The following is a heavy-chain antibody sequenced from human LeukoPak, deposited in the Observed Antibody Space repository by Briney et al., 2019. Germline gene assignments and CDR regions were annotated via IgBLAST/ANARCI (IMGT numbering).Heavy chain of an antibody. D-gene: IGHD2-21*01. CDR3: ATIPTGGLVRAGVIDV. J-gene: IGHJ6*02. Sequence: PGGSLRLSCSASGFTFSRHHMTWVRQAPGKGLEWVSSISATSTFIEDADSVKGRFTISGDNAKNSVYLQMDSLKDEDTAVYYCATIPTGGLVRAGVIDVWGQGTTVTVSS. CDR1: GFTFSRHH. CDR2: ISATSTFI. V-gene: IGHV3-21*01.